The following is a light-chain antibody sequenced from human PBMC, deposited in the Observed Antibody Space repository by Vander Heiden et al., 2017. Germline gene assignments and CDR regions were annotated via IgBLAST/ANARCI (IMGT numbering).Light chain of an antibody. J-gene: IGLJ3*02. CDR3: AAWDDSLSGLV. V-gene: IGLV1-44*01. CDR2: SNG. Sequence: QSVLTQPPSASGTPGQRVTISCSGSSSNIGSNTVNWYQQLPGTAPKLLIYSNGQRPSGVPDRFSGSKSGTLASLAISGLQSDDEADYYCAAWDDSLSGLVFGGGTKLTVL. CDR1: SSNIGSNT.